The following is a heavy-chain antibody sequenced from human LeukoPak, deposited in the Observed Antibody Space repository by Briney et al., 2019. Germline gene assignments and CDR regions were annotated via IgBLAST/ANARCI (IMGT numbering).Heavy chain of an antibody. CDR3: ARDKRGANWFDP. Sequence: PGRSLRLSCAASGFTFSSYAMHWVRQAPGKGLEWVAVISYDGSNKYYADSVKGRFTISRDNSKNTLYLQMNSLRAEDTAVYYCARDKRGANWFDPWGQGTLVTVSS. CDR1: GFTFSSYA. D-gene: IGHD1-26*01. CDR2: ISYDGSNK. V-gene: IGHV3-30-3*01. J-gene: IGHJ5*02.